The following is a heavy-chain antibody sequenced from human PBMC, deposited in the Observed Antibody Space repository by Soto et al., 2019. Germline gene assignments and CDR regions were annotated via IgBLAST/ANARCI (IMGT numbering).Heavy chain of an antibody. V-gene: IGHV3-33*01. D-gene: IGHD6-6*01. CDR3: ARDFIAARSYYYYGMDV. J-gene: IGHJ6*02. CDR1: GFTFSSYG. Sequence: PGGSLRLSCAASGFTFSSYGMHRVRQAPGKGLEWVAVIWYDGSNKYYADSVKGRFTISRDNSKNTLYLQMNSLRAEDTAVYYCARDFIAARSYYYYGMDVWGQGTTVTVSS. CDR2: IWYDGSNK.